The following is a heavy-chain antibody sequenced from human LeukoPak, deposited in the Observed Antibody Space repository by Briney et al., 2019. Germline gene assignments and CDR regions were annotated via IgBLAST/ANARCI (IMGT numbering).Heavy chain of an antibody. J-gene: IGHJ3*02. D-gene: IGHD3-10*01. CDR3: ARDAGSGTDAFDI. Sequence: GGSLRLSCAAPGFAVSSNYMSWVRQAPGKGLEWVSVIYSGGSTYYADSVKGRFTISRDNSKNTLYLQMNSLRAEDTAVYYCARDAGSGTDAFDIWGQGTMVTVSS. CDR2: IYSGGST. V-gene: IGHV3-53*01. CDR1: GFAVSSNY.